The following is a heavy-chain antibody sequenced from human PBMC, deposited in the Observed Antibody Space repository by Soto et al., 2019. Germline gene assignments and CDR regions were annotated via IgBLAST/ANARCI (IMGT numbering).Heavy chain of an antibody. Sequence: SVKVSCKASGGTLSNYPISWVRQAPGQGLEWMGGIIPIFGTVNYAQKFQGRVTITADESTSTAYMELSSLRSEDTAVYYCARGNHRWLQLWYFDLWGRGTLVTVSS. V-gene: IGHV1-69*13. CDR2: IIPIFGTV. J-gene: IGHJ2*01. CDR3: ARGNHRWLQLWYFDL. CDR1: GGTLSNYP. D-gene: IGHD5-12*01.